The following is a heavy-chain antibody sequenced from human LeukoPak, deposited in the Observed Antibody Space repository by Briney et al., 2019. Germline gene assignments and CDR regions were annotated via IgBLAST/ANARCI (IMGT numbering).Heavy chain of an antibody. CDR1: GGSFSGYY. D-gene: IGHD6-13*01. Sequence: SETLSLTCAVYGGSFSGYYWSWIRQPPGKGLEWIGEINHSGSTNYNPSLKSRVTISVDTSKNQFSLKLSSVTAADTAVYYCASSLLETIAAAGQDVWGKGTTVTVSS. CDR2: INHSGST. V-gene: IGHV4-34*01. CDR3: ASSLLETIAAAGQDV. J-gene: IGHJ6*04.